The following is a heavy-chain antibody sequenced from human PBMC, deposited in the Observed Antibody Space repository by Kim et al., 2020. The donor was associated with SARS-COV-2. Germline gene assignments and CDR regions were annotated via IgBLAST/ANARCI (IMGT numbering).Heavy chain of an antibody. D-gene: IGHD2-15*01. J-gene: IGHJ4*02. V-gene: IGHV4-59*01. CDR3: VRDRVSGGIDY. CDR2: ST. Sequence: STNSNPSLKSRVTISVDTSKNQFSLKLSSVTAADTAVYYCVRDRVSGGIDYWGQGTLVTVSS.